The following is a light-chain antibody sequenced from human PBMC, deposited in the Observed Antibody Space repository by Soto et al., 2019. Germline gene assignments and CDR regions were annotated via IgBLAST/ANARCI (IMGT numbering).Light chain of an antibody. Sequence: IQMTQSPSTRCSSSGDRGSITCRARQSISRWLAWYQQKPGKAPKVLIYDASSLESGVPQRFTGIGSGTEFTLTIRSMQTDDFSTDDCQQYHSYWTFGQGTKVDIK. J-gene: IGKJ1*01. CDR2: DAS. V-gene: IGKV1-5*01. CDR3: QQYHSYWT. CDR1: QSISRW.